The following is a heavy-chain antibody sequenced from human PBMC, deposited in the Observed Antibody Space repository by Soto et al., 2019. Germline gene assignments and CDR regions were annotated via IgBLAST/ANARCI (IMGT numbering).Heavy chain of an antibody. D-gene: IGHD3-10*01. CDR2: ISTYTGNT. CDR1: GYTFTNYD. CDR3: ARGYYYGSGRPTPGGMDV. J-gene: IGHJ6*02. Sequence: QVHLVQSGAEVKKPGASVKVSCKASGYTFTNYDINWVRQAPGQGLEWMEWISTYTGNTNYAQKLQGRVTMTTDTSTSTAYMELRSLRSDDTAVYYCARGYYYGSGRPTPGGMDVWGQGTTVTVSS. V-gene: IGHV1-18*01.